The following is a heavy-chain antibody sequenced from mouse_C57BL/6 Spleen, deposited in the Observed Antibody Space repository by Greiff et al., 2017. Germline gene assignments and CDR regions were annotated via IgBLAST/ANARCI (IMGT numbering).Heavy chain of an antibody. CDR2: IYPRSGNT. CDR3: AIYDGYYPYFDY. D-gene: IGHD2-3*01. CDR1: GYTFTSYG. Sequence: QVHVKQSGAELARPGASVKLSCKASGYTFTSYGISWVKQRTGQGLEWIGEIYPRSGNTYYNEKFKGKATLTADKSSSTAYMQLSSLTSEDSAVYYCAIYDGYYPYFDYWGQGTTLTVAS. J-gene: IGHJ2*01. V-gene: IGHV1-81*01.